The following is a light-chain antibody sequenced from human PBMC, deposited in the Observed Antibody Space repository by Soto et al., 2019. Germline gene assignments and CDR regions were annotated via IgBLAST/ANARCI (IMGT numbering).Light chain of an antibody. CDR3: CSYTSRTTYV. CDR2: EVS. J-gene: IGLJ1*01. Sequence: QSALTQPASVSGSPGQSITISCTGTSSDVGGYDHVSWFQQHPGKAPKLLIYEVSNRPSGVSLRFSGSKSGNTASLTISGLQAEDVADYYCCSYTSRTTYVFGTGTKVPVL. CDR1: SSDVGGYDH. V-gene: IGLV2-14*01.